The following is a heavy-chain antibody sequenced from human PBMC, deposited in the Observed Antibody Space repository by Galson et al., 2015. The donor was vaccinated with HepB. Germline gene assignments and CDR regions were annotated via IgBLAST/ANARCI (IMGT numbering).Heavy chain of an antibody. CDR2: IYYSGST. V-gene: IGHV4-59*01. D-gene: IGHD6-13*01. CDR3: ARAGGIAAAGNFDY. CDR1: GGSFSGYY. Sequence: ETLSLTCAVYGGSFSGYYWSWIRQPPGKGLEWIGYIYYSGSTNYNPSLKSRVTISVDTSKNQFSLKLSSVAAADTAVYYCARAGGIAAAGNFDYWGQGTLVTVSS. J-gene: IGHJ4*02.